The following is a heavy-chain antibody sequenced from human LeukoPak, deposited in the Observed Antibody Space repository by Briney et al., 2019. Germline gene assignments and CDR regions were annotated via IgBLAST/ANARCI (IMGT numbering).Heavy chain of an antibody. V-gene: IGHV3-7*01. CDR2: IKQDGSQK. J-gene: IGHJ4*02. Sequence: GGSLRLSCAASGFTFSSYWMSWVRQAPGKGLEWVANIKQDGSQKYYVDSVKGRFSISRDNAKNSLYLQMNSLRAEDTAVYYCARDTDTVTTILDYWGQGTLVTVSS. CDR1: GFTFSSYW. CDR3: ARDTDTVTTILDY. D-gene: IGHD4-17*01.